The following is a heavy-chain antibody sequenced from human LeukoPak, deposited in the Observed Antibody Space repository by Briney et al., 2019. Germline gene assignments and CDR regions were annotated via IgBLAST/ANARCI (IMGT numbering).Heavy chain of an antibody. CDR1: GFMFNSYV. CDR3: ARSYSSSQSNCFDP. V-gene: IGHV3-23*01. J-gene: IGHJ5*02. D-gene: IGHD6-13*01. Sequence: PGGSLGLSCAASGFMFNSYVMSWVRQAPGKGLEWVSAINGGGGNTYYADSVKGRFTISRDNSKNTLFLQMNSLRAEDTAVYYCARSYSSSQSNCFDPWGQGTLVTVSS. CDR2: INGGGGNT.